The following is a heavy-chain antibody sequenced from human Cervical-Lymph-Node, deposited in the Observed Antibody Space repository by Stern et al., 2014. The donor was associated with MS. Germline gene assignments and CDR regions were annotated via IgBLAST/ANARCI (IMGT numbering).Heavy chain of an antibody. Sequence: EVQLVQSGAEMKKPGESLKISCKTSGYNFINYWIAWVRQVPGKGLEWIGMIYPGDSEIRHSPSFQGHVTISVYKSTTTAYLQWNSLKASDSAVYYCARWSVACDYWGQGALITVSS. CDR3: ARWSVACDY. CDR1: GYNFINYW. V-gene: IGHV5-51*03. CDR2: IYPGDSEI. J-gene: IGHJ4*02. D-gene: IGHD2-21*01.